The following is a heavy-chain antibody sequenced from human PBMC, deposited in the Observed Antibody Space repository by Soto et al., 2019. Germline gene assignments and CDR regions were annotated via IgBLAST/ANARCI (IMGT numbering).Heavy chain of an antibody. J-gene: IGHJ3*02. D-gene: IGHD1-1*01. V-gene: IGHV3-33*06. CDR2: IWYDGSNK. CDR3: AKGWGGKGLPALDAFDI. Sequence: QVQLVESGGGVVQPGRSLRLSCAASGFTFSSYGMHWVRQAPGKGLEWVAVIWYDGSNKYYADSVKGRFTISRDNSKNTLYLQMNSLRAEDTAVYYCAKGWGGKGLPALDAFDIWGQGTMVTVSS. CDR1: GFTFSSYG.